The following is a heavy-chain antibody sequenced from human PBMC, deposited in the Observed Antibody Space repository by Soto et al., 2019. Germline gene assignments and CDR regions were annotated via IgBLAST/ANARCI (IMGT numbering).Heavy chain of an antibody. Sequence: PSETLSLTCTVSGASISGFYWSWIRKSAGKGLEWIGRIYATGTTDYNPSLKSRVMMSVDTSKKPFSLKLRSVTAADTAVYYCVRDGTKTLRDWFDPWGQGISVTVS. D-gene: IGHD1-1*01. CDR2: IYATGTT. CDR3: VRDGTKTLRDWFDP. J-gene: IGHJ5*02. CDR1: GASISGFY. V-gene: IGHV4-4*07.